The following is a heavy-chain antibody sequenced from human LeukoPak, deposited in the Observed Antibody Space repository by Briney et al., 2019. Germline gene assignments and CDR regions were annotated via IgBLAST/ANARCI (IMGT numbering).Heavy chain of an antibody. CDR1: GGSISKYY. CDR2: IYTSGST. Sequence: SETLSLTCTVSGGSISKYYWSWIRQPAGQGLEWIGRIYTSGSTNYNPSLKSRVTMSVNTSQTQFSLKLSSVPAADTAVYYCARDGGVGAIYYFDYWGQGTLVTVSS. D-gene: IGHD1-26*01. J-gene: IGHJ4*02. CDR3: ARDGGVGAIYYFDY. V-gene: IGHV4-4*07.